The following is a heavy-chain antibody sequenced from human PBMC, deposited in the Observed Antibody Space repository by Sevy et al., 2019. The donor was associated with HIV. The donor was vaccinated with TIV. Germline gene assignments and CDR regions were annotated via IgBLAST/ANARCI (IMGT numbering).Heavy chain of an antibody. CDR3: AREDIRVAGIGYYFHS. CDR2: SWYDGTNR. J-gene: IGHJ4*02. Sequence: GGSLRLSCAASGFSISGYGMHWVRQAPGKGLEWVAASWYDGTNREYADSVKGRFTISRDNSKNTLYLQMNSLRVEDTAVYYCAREDIRVAGIGYYFHSWGQGTLVTVSS. CDR1: GFSISGYG. V-gene: IGHV3-33*01. D-gene: IGHD6-19*01.